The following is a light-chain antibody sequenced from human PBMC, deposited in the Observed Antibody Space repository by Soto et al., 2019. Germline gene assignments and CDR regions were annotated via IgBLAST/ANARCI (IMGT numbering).Light chain of an antibody. Sequence: EIVLTQSPATLSLSPGERATLSCRASQSVSSSYLAWYQQKPGQAPRLLIYGASSRATGIPDRFSGGGSGTEFTLTISSLQSEDFAVYYCQQYNNWPRTFGQGTKVDIK. V-gene: IGKV3D-15*01. CDR2: GAS. CDR3: QQYNNWPRT. CDR1: QSVSSSY. J-gene: IGKJ1*01.